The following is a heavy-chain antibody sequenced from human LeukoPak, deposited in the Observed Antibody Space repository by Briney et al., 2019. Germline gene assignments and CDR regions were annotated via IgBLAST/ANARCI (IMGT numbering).Heavy chain of an antibody. J-gene: IGHJ3*02. CDR2: ISGSGGST. CDR3: AKGQQLVLGAFGI. D-gene: IGHD6-13*01. Sequence: GGSLRLSCAASGFTFSSYAMSWVRQAPGKGLELVSAISGSGGSTYYADSVKGRFTISRDNSKNTLYLQTNSLRAEDTAVYYCAKGQQLVLGAFGIWGQGTMVTVSS. V-gene: IGHV3-23*01. CDR1: GFTFSSYA.